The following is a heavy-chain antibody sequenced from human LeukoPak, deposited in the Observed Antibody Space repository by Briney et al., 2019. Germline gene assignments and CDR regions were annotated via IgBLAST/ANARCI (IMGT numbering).Heavy chain of an antibody. Sequence: PSETLSLTWTVSGGSTSSYYWSWIRQPPGKGLEWIGYIYYSGSTNYNPSLKSRLTISIDTSKNQFSLKLSSVTAADTAVYYCARHSGAGTGFVYWGQGTLVTVSS. J-gene: IGHJ4*02. D-gene: IGHD6-19*01. V-gene: IGHV4-59*08. CDR3: ARHSGAGTGFVY. CDR1: GGSTSSYY. CDR2: IYYSGST.